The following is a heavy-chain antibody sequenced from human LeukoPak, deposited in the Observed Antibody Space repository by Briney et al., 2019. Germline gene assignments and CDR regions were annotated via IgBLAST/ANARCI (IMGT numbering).Heavy chain of an antibody. CDR1: GGSFSGYY. CDR3: ARVVVPAAHFYYYYYMDV. J-gene: IGHJ6*03. V-gene: IGHV4-34*01. D-gene: IGHD2-2*01. CDR2: INHGGST. Sequence: SETLSLTCAVYGGSFSGYYWGWIRQPPGKGLEWIGEINHGGSTNYNPSLKSRVTISVDTSKNQFSLKLSSVTAADTAVYYCARVVVPAAHFYYYYYMDVWGKGTTVTVSS.